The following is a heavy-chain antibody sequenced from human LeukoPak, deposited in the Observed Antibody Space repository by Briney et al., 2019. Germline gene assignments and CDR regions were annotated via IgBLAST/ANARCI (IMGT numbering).Heavy chain of an antibody. V-gene: IGHV3-20*04. J-gene: IGHJ6*03. D-gene: IGHD3-3*01. Sequence: PGGSLRLSCAASGFTFDDYGMSWVRQAPGKGLEWVSGINWNGGSTGYADSVKGRFTISRDNAKNSLYLQMNSLRAEDTALYYCARVSKGDFWSGYPYYYYMDVWGKGTTVTVSS. CDR3: ARVSKGDFWSGYPYYYYMDV. CDR1: GFTFDDYG. CDR2: INWNGGST.